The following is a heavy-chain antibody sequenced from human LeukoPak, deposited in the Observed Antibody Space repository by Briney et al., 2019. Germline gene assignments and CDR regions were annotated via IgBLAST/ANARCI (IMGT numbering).Heavy chain of an antibody. V-gene: IGHV3-74*01. CDR3: ARDLGQYYDTSDNWFDP. CDR2: INSDGINT. Sequence: AGSLRLSCAASGFTFSNYWMHWVRHAPGKGLVWVSRINSDGINTSYADSVKGRFTISRDNAKNTLNLQMNSLRAEDTAVYYCARDLGQYYDTSDNWFDPWGQGTLVTVSS. CDR1: GFTFSNYW. D-gene: IGHD3-22*01. J-gene: IGHJ5*02.